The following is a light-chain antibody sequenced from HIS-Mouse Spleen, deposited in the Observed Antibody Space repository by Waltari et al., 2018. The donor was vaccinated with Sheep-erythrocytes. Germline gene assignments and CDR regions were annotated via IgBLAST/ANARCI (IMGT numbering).Light chain of an antibody. V-gene: IGLV2-11*01. J-gene: IGLJ1*01. Sequence: SALTQPRSVSGSPGQSVTISCTGTSSDVGGYTYVSLYQQHPGKAPKLMIYDVSKRPSGVPDRFSGSKSGNTASLTISGLQAEDEADYYCCSYAGSYNYVFGTGTKVTVL. CDR1: SSDVGGYTY. CDR2: DVS. CDR3: CSYAGSYNYV.